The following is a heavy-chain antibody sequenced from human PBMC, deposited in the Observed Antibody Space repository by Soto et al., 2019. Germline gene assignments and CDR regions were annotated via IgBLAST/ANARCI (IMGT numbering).Heavy chain of an antibody. J-gene: IGHJ5*01. CDR3: AAVGNIAEAGTGWFDS. V-gene: IGHV1-69*06. CDR2: IIPIFGTA. CDR1: GGTFSSYA. Sequence: QVQLVQSGAEVKKPGSSVKVSCKASGGTFSSYAISWVRQAPGQGLEWMGGIIPIFGTAHYAQKFQGSVTITADKSTSPAYMALRSLRSEDAAVYYCAAVGNIAEAGTGWFDSWGQGTLVTVSS. D-gene: IGHD6-13*01.